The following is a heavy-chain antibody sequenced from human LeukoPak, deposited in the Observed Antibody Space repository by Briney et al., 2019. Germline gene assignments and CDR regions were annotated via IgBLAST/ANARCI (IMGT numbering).Heavy chain of an antibody. CDR3: ARPSTSGNLDAFDI. V-gene: IGHV4-39*01. CDR1: RGSISSSSHH. CDR2: IYDSGTT. J-gene: IGHJ3*02. Sequence: SETLSLTCTVSRGSISSSSHHWGWIRQPPGKGLEWIGSIYDSGTTYYNPSLRSRLTISVDMSNKQFSLRLRSVTAADTAVYYCARPSTSGNLDAFDIWGQGTMVAVSS. D-gene: IGHD6-19*01.